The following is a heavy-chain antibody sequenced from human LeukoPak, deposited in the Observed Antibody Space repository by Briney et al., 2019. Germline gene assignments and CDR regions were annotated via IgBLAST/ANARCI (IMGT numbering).Heavy chain of an antibody. V-gene: IGHV3-15*01. J-gene: IGHJ4*02. CDR2: VKSKSDGGTT. CDR1: GFTFSNAW. D-gene: IGHD6-19*01. Sequence: GGSLRLSCAVSGFTFSNAWMSWVRQAPGKGLEWVGRVKSKSDGGTTHCAAPVRGRSTISRDDSKNTVSLQMNSLKTEDTAVYYCTTGPWWQWLVNTRGIFDYWGQGTQVTVSS. CDR3: TTGPWWQWLVNTRGIFDY.